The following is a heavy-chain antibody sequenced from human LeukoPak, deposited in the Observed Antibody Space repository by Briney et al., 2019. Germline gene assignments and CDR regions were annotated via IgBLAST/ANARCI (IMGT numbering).Heavy chain of an antibody. Sequence: GGSLRLSCAASGFTFSSYGMHWVRQAPGKGLEWVAFIRYDGSNKYYADSVKGRFTISRDNSKNTLYLQMNSLRAEDTAVYYCAKGGLDSGSSRYFDYWGQGTLVTVSS. CDR3: AKGGLDSGSSRYFDY. J-gene: IGHJ4*02. D-gene: IGHD1-26*01. CDR2: IRYDGSNK. V-gene: IGHV3-30*02. CDR1: GFTFSSYG.